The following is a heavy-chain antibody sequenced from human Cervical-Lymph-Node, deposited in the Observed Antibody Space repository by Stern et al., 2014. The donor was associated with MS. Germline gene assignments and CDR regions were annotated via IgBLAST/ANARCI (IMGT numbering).Heavy chain of an antibody. V-gene: IGHV3-9*01. D-gene: IGHD6-19*01. CDR1: GFTFDDYA. J-gene: IGHJ4*02. CDR3: AKGKGAVAVGYFDY. CDR2: ISWNSGSI. Sequence: EVQLVESGGGLVQPGRSLRLSCAASGFTFDDYARHWVRQAPGKGLEWVSGISWNSGSIGYADFLFGVFTISRDNAKNSLYLQMNSLRAEDTALYYCAKGKGAVAVGYFDYWGQGTLVTVSS.